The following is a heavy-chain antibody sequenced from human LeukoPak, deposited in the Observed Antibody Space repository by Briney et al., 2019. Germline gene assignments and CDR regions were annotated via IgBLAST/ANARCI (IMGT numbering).Heavy chain of an antibody. Sequence: ASVKVSCKASGGTFSSFAVSWVRQAPGQGLEWMGRIIPILGTANYAQKFQGRVTITAVKFTSTAYMELSGLKSEDTAVYYCARDKQLWLRDYYYYYGMDVWGQGTTVTVSS. CDR1: GGTFSSFA. J-gene: IGHJ6*02. V-gene: IGHV1-69*04. CDR3: ARDKQLWLRDYYYYYGMDV. CDR2: IIPILGTA. D-gene: IGHD5-18*01.